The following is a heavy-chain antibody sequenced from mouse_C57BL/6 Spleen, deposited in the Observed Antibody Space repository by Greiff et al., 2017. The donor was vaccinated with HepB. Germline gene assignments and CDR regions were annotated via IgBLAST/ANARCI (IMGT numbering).Heavy chain of an antibody. Sequence: EVKLMESGPELVKPGASVKISCKASGYSFTDYNMNWVKQSNGKSLEWIGVINPNYGTTSYNQKFKGKATLTVDQSSSTAYMQLNSLTSEDSAVYYCAWLFGGSSYEDFDYWGQGTTLTVSS. CDR1: GYSFTDYN. V-gene: IGHV1-39*01. CDR3: AWLFGGSSYEDFDY. D-gene: IGHD1-1*01. J-gene: IGHJ2*01. CDR2: INPNYGTT.